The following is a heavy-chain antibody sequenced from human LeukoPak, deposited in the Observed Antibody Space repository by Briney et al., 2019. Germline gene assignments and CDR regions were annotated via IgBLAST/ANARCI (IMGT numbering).Heavy chain of an antibody. D-gene: IGHD3-22*01. J-gene: IGHJ3*02. CDR1: GFTFSSYA. Sequence: GGSLRLSCAASGFTFSSYAMSWVRQAPGKGLEWVSGISGSGGSTYYADSVKGRFTISRDNSKNTLYLQMNSLRAEDTAVYYCASQKAQRDYYYDSSGYEPGGAFDIWGQGTMVTVSS. CDR3: ASQKAQRDYYYDSSGYEPGGAFDI. V-gene: IGHV3-23*01. CDR2: ISGSGGST.